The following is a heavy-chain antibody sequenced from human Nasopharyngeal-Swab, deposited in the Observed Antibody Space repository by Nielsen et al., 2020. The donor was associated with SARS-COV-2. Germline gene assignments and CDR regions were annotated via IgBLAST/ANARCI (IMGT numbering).Heavy chain of an antibody. Sequence: WIRQPPGKGLQWIGSVYYTGSTYYNSSLKSRVTISVDTSQNQFSLKLRSATAADTAVYYCARSPHYYYYMDVWGTGTTVTVSS. J-gene: IGHJ6*03. V-gene: IGHV4-39*01. CDR3: ARSPHYYYYMDV. CDR2: VYYTGST.